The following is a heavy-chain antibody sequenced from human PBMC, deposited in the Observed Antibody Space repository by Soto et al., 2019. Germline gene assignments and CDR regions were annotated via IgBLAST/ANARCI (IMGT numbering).Heavy chain of an antibody. CDR1: GDSVSDSSVS. J-gene: IGHJ4*02. CDR2: TNYASKWTY. V-gene: IGHV6-1*01. D-gene: IGHD2-2*01. Sequence: SQTLSLTCVISGDSVSDSSVSWNWIRQSPSRGLEWLGRTNYASKWTYAYAVSVRSRITISPDTSKNQFSLQLNSVTPEDTAVNYCARGCGRPSCPYYFDSWGRGILVTVSS. CDR3: ARGCGRPSCPYYFDS.